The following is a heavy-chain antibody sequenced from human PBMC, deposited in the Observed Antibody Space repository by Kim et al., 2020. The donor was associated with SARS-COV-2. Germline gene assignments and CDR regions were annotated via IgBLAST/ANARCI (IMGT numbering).Heavy chain of an antibody. Sequence: SVKVSCKASGGTFSSYAISWVRQAPGQGLEWMGGIIPIFGTANYAQKFQGRVTITADESTSTAYMELSSLRSEDTAVYYCARLVVPAAMVGWELLNYGMDVWGQGTTVTVSS. D-gene: IGHD2-2*01. CDR3: ARLVVPAAMVGWELLNYGMDV. V-gene: IGHV1-69*13. CDR1: GGTFSSYA. CDR2: IIPIFGTA. J-gene: IGHJ6*02.